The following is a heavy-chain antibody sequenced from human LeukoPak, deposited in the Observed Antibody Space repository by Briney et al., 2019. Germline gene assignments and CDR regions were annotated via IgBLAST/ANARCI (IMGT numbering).Heavy chain of an antibody. CDR3: AKAWLYCSSTSCFFDY. CDR2: ISGSGGST. D-gene: IGHD2-2*01. CDR1: GFTFCSYA. V-gene: IGHV3-23*01. J-gene: IGHJ4*02. Sequence: GGSLRLSCAASGFTFCSYAMSWVRPAPGKGLEWGSAISGSGGSTYYVDSVKGRFTISRDNSKNTLYLQMNSLRAEDTAVYYCAKAWLYCSSTSCFFDYWGQGTLVTISS.